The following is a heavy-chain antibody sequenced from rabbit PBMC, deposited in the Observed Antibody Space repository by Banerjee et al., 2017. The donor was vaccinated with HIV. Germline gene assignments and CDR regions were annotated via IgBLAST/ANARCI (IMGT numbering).Heavy chain of an antibody. Sequence: QEQLKESGGDLVKPEGSLTLTCTASGFSFSSSYWICWVRQAPGKGLEWVACIYLGSSGYTDYAIWAKGRLTISKTSSTTVTLQMTSLTAADTATYFCARGGFYGGSSWSYYFNLWGQGTLVTVS. CDR2: IYLGSSGYT. CDR3: ARGGFYGGSSWSYYFNL. CDR1: GFSFSSSYW. V-gene: IGHV1S45*01. J-gene: IGHJ4*01. D-gene: IGHD8-1*01.